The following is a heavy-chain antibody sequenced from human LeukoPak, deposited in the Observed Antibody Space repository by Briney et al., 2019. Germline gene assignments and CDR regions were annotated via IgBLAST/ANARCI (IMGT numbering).Heavy chain of an antibody. J-gene: IGHJ4*02. Sequence: SETLSLTCTVSGGSISSNSHYWAWIRQPPGKGLEWIGSIHYGGSTFYSPSLKSRVTISVDTSKNQFSLILTSVTASGTAVYYCAREEASVGDYWGQGILVTVSS. CDR1: GGSISSNSHY. CDR3: AREEASVGDY. D-gene: IGHD2-21*01. CDR2: IHYGGST. V-gene: IGHV4-39*01.